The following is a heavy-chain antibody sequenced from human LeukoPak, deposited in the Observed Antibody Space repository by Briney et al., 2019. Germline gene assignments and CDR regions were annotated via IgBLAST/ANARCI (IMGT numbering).Heavy chain of an antibody. V-gene: IGHV3-66*01. CDR3: ARGFSGSQSPFDY. J-gene: IGHJ4*02. Sequence: GGSLRLSCAASGFTVSSNYMSWVRQAPGKGLEWVSAIYSGGSTYYGDSVKGRFTISRDSSKNTLYLQMNSLRAEDTAVYYCARGFSGSQSPFDYWGQGTLVTVSS. CDR2: IYSGGST. D-gene: IGHD1-26*01. CDR1: GFTVSSNY.